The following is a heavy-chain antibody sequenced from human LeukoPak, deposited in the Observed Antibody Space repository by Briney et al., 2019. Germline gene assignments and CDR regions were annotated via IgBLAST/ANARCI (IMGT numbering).Heavy chain of an antibody. CDR2: ISSSSSYI. J-gene: IGHJ6*03. CDR1: GFTFSSYS. CDR3: ARIGVADYYYYYYMDV. D-gene: IGHD6-19*01. Sequence: GGSLRLSCAASGFTFSSYSMNWVRQAPGKGLEWVSSISSSSSYIYYADSVKGRFTISRDNAKNSLYLQMNSLRAEDTAVYYCARIGVADYYYYYYMDVWGKGTTVTISS. V-gene: IGHV3-21*01.